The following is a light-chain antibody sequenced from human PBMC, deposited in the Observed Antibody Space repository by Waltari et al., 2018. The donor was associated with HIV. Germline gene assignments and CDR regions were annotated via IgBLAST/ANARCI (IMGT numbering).Light chain of an antibody. CDR2: SNN. V-gene: IGLV1-44*01. Sequence: QSLLTQPPSVSGTPGQRITISCSGSTSNLGTNTVSWYQQLPRTAPKLVIHSNNQRPSGVPDRFSGSKSGTSASLAISGLQSEDEADYYCAAWDDNLNGWVFGGRTKLTVL. CDR1: TSNLGTNT. CDR3: AAWDDNLNGWV. J-gene: IGLJ3*02.